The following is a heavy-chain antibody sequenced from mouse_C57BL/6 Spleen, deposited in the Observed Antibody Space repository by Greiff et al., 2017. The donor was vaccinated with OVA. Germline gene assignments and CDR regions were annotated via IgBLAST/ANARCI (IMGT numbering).Heavy chain of an antibody. J-gene: IGHJ2*01. Sequence: EVMLVESGGGLVQPGGSLSLSCAASGFTFTDYYMSWVRQPPGKALEWLGFIRNKANGYTTEYSASVKGRFTISRDNSQSILYLQMNALRAEDSATYYCARYPKLTGHFDYWGQGTTLTVSS. CDR2: IRNKANGYTT. CDR1: GFTFTDYY. CDR3: ARYPKLTGHFDY. D-gene: IGHD4-1*01. V-gene: IGHV7-3*01.